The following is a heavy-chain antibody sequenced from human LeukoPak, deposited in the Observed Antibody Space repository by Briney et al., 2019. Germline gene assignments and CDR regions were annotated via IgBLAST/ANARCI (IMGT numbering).Heavy chain of an antibody. CDR1: GGSISSGDYY. CDR2: IYYSGST. V-gene: IGHV4-30-4*01. Sequence: PSETLSLTCTVSGGSISSGDYYWSWIRQPPGKGLEWIGYIYYSGSTYYNPSLKSRVTISVDTSKNQFSLKLSSVTAADTAVYYCARDRQVLWFGESSGWFDPWGQGTLVTVSS. J-gene: IGHJ5*02. D-gene: IGHD3-10*01. CDR3: ARDRQVLWFGESSGWFDP.